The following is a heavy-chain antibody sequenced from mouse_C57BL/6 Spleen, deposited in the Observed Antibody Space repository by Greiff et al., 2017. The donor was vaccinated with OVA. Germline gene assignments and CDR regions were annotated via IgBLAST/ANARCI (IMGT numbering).Heavy chain of an antibody. CDR1: GYTFTSYW. V-gene: IGHV1-53*01. CDR2: INPSNGGT. CDR3: AYPSYYGSSCGFAY. J-gene: IGHJ3*01. D-gene: IGHD1-1*01. Sequence: QVQLQQPGTDLVKPGASVKLSCKASGYTFTSYWMPWVKQRPGQGLEWIGNINPSNGGTNYNEKFKSKATLTVDKSSRTAYMQLSSLPSEDSAVYYWAYPSYYGSSCGFAYWGQGTLVTVSA.